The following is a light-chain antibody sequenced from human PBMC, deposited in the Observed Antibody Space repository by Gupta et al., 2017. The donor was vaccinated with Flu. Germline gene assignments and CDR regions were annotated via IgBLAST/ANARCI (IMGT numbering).Light chain of an antibody. J-gene: IGLJ3*02. Sequence: QSALTQTRSVSGSPGQSVTISCTGPARDIGVSKYVSWYHQHPGKAPKLVIYNGTKRPSGVPDRFTGSKSGNTASLTISGLQAEDAGYYYCCSYAGSVFGGGTKLTVL. V-gene: IGLV2-11*01. CDR1: ARDIGVSKY. CDR2: NGT. CDR3: CSYAGSV.